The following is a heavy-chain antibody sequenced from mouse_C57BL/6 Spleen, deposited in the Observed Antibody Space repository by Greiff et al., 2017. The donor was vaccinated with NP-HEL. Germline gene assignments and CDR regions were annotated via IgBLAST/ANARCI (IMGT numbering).Heavy chain of an antibody. CDR3: ARENYSNYYAMDY. V-gene: IGHV1-72*01. Sequence: QVQLQQPGAELVQPGASVTLSCKASGYTFTSYWMHWVKPRPGRGLEWIGRIDPNSGGTKYNEKFKSKATLTVDKPSSTAYMQLSSLTSEDSAVYDCARENYSNYYAMDYWGQGTSVTVSS. CDR1: GYTFTSYW. D-gene: IGHD2-5*01. J-gene: IGHJ4*01. CDR2: IDPNSGGT.